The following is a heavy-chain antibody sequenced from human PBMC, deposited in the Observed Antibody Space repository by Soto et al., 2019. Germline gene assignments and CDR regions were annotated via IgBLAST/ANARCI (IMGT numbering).Heavy chain of an antibody. D-gene: IGHD4-17*01. CDR3: VRDITTVTTIDY. J-gene: IGHJ4*02. CDR1: GGSISSGGYS. Sequence: SETLSLTCAVSGGSISSGGYSWSWIRQPPGKGLEWIGYIYHSGSTYYNPSLKSRVTISVDRSKNQFSLKLSSVTAADTAVYYCVRDITTVTTIDYLGQGTLLTISS. CDR2: IYHSGST. V-gene: IGHV4-30-2*01.